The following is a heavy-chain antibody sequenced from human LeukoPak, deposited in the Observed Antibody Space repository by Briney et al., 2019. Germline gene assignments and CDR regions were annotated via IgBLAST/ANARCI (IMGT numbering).Heavy chain of an antibody. CDR1: GFTFSSYA. CDR3: ARGRSITSYYDFWSGYYTGYYFDY. J-gene: IGHJ4*02. V-gene: IGHV4-30-4*08. CDR2: IYYSGST. Sequence: LRLSCAASGFTFSSYAMSWVRQPPGKGLEWIGYIYYSGSTYYNPSLKSRVTISVDTSKNQFSLKLSSVTAADTAVYYCARGRSITSYYDFWSGYYTGYYFDYWGQGTLVTVPS. D-gene: IGHD3-3*01.